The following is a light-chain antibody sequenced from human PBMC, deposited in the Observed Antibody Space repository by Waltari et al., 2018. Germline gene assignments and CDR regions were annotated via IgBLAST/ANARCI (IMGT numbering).Light chain of an antibody. V-gene: IGKV1-9*01. CDR2: SAS. J-gene: IGKJ4*01. CDR3: QQLNSYPLT. CDR1: HGISNY. Sequence: DIQLTHSPSFLSASVRDRGPITCRASHGISNYFAWYQQEPWQPPKLLIYSASTLPSGVPARFSGSGSGTEFSLTISSLQPEDVATYYCQQLNSYPLTFGGGTTVEIK.